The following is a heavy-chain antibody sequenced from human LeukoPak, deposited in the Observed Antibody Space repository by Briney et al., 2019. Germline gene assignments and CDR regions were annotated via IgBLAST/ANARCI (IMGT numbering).Heavy chain of an antibody. J-gene: IGHJ4*02. Sequence: ASVKVSFKASGGTFSSYAISWVRQAPGQGLEWMGGIIPIFGTANYAQKFQGRVTITADESTSTAYMELSSLRSEDTAVYYCAGQARYYYDSSGLYWGQGTLVTVSS. V-gene: IGHV1-69*13. D-gene: IGHD3-22*01. CDR2: IIPIFGTA. CDR1: GGTFSSYA. CDR3: AGQARYYYDSSGLY.